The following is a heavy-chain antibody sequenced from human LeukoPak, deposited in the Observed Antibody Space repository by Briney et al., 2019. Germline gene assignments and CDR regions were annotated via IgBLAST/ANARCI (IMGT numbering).Heavy chain of an antibody. CDR3: SRGTTGPTYYFDF. V-gene: IGHV3-74*01. CDR1: GFTFSSYW. J-gene: IGHJ4*02. D-gene: IGHD1-1*01. CDR2: INRDGSST. Sequence: GGSLRLSCPVSGFTFSSYWMHWVRQAPGKGLVWVSRINRDGSSTYYADSVKGRFTISRDNAKNTLYLQMNSLSAEDTAVYYCSRGTTGPTYYFDFWGQGTLVTVSS.